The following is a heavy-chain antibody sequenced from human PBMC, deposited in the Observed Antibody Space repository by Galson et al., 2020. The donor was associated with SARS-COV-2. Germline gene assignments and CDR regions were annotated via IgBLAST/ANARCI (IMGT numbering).Heavy chain of an antibody. CDR2: IKSGGDT. V-gene: IGHV4-34*01. Sequence: SQTLSLTCAVYGGSFSGYSWTWIRQAPGKGLEWIGEIKSGGDTKYSPSLSGRVTLSVDTSRNQFSLKLTSVSAADTALYFCALGRQGVVPSPVLGLGPFYSYYYMDVWGKGTTVIVSS. J-gene: IGHJ6*03. CDR1: GGSFSGYS. CDR3: ALGRQGVVPSPVLGLGPFYSYYYMDV. D-gene: IGHD3-16*01.